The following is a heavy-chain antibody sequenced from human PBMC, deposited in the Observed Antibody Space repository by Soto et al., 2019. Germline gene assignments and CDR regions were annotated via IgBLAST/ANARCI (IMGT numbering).Heavy chain of an antibody. CDR3: ARDLITYYYGSGSYPYGMDV. J-gene: IGHJ6*02. Sequence: ASVKVSCKASGYPFTGYYMHWVRQAPGQGLEWMGWINPNSGGTNYAQKFQGRVTMTRDTSISTAYTELSRLRSDDTAVYYCARDLITYYYGSGSYPYGMDVWGQGTTVTVSS. CDR1: GYPFTGYY. D-gene: IGHD3-10*01. CDR2: INPNSGGT. V-gene: IGHV1-2*02.